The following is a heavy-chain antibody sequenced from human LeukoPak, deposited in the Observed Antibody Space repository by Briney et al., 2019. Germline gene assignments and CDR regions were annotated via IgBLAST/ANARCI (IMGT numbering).Heavy chain of an antibody. CDR1: GGTFSSYA. D-gene: IGHD6-19*01. Sequence: GASVKVSCRASGGTFSSYAISWVRQAPGQGLEWMGRIIPIPGIANYAQEFQGRVTITADKAASTAYMELRSLRSEDTPLYYCARDSEPPLAAVAGNDYWRQPTLVTVSS. V-gene: IGHV1-69*04. CDR3: ARDSEPPLAAVAGNDY. CDR2: IIPIPGIA. J-gene: IGHJ4*02.